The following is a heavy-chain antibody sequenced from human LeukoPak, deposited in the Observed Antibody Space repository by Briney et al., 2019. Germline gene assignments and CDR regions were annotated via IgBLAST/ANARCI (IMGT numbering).Heavy chain of an antibody. V-gene: IGHV4-59*01. CDR2: VHYTWKT. Sequence: SATLTLICSVSDGSISGWYLSWVQRFAGKGLEWIGYVHYTWKTNYNASLTGRVTISVDASNTQISLRLSSVTAADTAVYYCAISMLGAIWGRGALVTVSS. CDR3: AISMLGAI. J-gene: IGHJ4*02. D-gene: IGHD2-8*01. CDR1: DGSISGWY.